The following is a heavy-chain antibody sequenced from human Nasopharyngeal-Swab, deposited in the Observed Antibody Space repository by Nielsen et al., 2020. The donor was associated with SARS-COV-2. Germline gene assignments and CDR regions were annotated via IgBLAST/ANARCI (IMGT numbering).Heavy chain of an antibody. CDR1: GFTFSSYW. CDR3: ARGWNYYDSSGYYRGYFDL. CDR2: INSGGSST. Sequence: GESLKISCAASGFTFSSYWMHWVRQAPGKGLVWVSRINSGGSSTSYADSVKGRFTISRDNAKNTLYLQMNSLRAEDTAVYYCARGWNYYDSSGYYRGYFDLWGRGTLVTVSS. D-gene: IGHD3-22*01. V-gene: IGHV3-74*01. J-gene: IGHJ2*01.